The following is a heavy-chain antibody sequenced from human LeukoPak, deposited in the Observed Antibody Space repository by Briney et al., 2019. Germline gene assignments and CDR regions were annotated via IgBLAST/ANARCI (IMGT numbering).Heavy chain of an antibody. J-gene: IGHJ3*02. CDR2: IYYSGST. CDR1: GGSISSYY. V-gene: IGHV4-59*01. Sequence: SETLSLTCTISGGSISSYYWSWIRQPPGKGLEWIGYIYYSGSTNYNPSLKSRVTISVDTSKNQFSLKLSSVTAADTAVYYCARRGFGFDIWGQGTMVTVSS. D-gene: IGHD3-10*01. CDR3: ARRGFGFDI.